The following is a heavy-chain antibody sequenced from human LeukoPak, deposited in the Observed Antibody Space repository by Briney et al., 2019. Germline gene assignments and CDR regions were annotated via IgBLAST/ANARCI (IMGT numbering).Heavy chain of an antibody. Sequence: SETLSLTCTVSGGSINNYYWTWIRQPPGKGLEWIGYVYYSGSPSYNPSLKSRVTISVDTSKNQFSLNLSSVSATDTAVYYCARGRWTRHFDYWGQGTLVTVSS. J-gene: IGHJ4*02. CDR2: VYYSGSP. CDR1: GGSINNYY. CDR3: ARGRWTRHFDY. V-gene: IGHV4-59*08. D-gene: IGHD4-23*01.